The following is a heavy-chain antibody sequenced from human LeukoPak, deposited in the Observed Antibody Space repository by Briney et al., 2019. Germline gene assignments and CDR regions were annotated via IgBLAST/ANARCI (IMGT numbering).Heavy chain of an antibody. CDR1: GYTLTELS. CDR3: ATDRGFWSGYDP. Sequence: ASVKVSCKVSGYTLTELSMHWVRQAPGKGLEWMGGFDPEDGETIYAQKFQGRVTMTEDTSTDTAYMELSSLRSEDTAVYYCATDRGFWSGYDPWGQGTLVTVSS. D-gene: IGHD3-3*01. CDR2: FDPEDGET. V-gene: IGHV1-24*01. J-gene: IGHJ5*02.